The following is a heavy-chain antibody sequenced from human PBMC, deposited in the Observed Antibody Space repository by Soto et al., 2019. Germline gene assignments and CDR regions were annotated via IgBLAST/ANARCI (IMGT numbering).Heavy chain of an antibody. J-gene: IGHJ4*02. CDR2: IYYSGTT. CDR3: ARHRGLEAPYDY. CDR1: GDSISSSNYY. D-gene: IGHD6-6*01. V-gene: IGHV4-39*01. Sequence: SETLSLTCTVSGDSISSSNYYWGWIRQPPGKGLEWIGTIYYSGTTYYNPSLKSRVTISVDTSKNQFSLKLSSVTAADTAVYYCARHRGLEAPYDYWGQGTLVTVSS.